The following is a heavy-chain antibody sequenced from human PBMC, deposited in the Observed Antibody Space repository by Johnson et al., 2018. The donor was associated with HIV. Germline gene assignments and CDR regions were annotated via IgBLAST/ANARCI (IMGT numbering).Heavy chain of an antibody. CDR3: AREVALRVGATLPPSYAFDI. D-gene: IGHD1-26*01. V-gene: IGHV3-11*04. CDR1: GFNFKDYY. CDR2: ISSSGTTK. J-gene: IGHJ3*02. Sequence: QVQLVESGGGVVKPGGSLRLSCAASGFNFKDYYMNWVRQAPGKGLEWVSHISSSGTTKKFADSVKGRFTVSRDNAKKLLYLEMKSRRVEETAIYYCAREVALRVGATLPPSYAFDIWGQGTLVSVSS.